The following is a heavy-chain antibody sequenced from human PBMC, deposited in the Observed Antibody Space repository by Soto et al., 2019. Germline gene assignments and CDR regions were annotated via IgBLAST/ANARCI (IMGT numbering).Heavy chain of an antibody. V-gene: IGHV3-30-3*01. J-gene: IGHJ4*02. CDR3: ARGTESYITSPRRPLFDY. Sequence: QVQLVESGGGVVQSGRSLRLSCAASGFTFSSYAMHWVRQAPGKGLEWVASILHDGSTNVYADSVKGRFTISRDNAENTLYLQMNSLRTEDTAVYYCARGTESYITSPRRPLFDYWGQGTLVTVSS. CDR1: GFTFSSYA. CDR2: ILHDGSTN. D-gene: IGHD3-10*01.